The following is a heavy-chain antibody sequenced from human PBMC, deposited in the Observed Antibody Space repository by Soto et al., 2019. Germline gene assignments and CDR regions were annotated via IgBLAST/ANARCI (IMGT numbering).Heavy chain of an antibody. CDR3: ARDIVVVVAASYYYSGMDV. J-gene: IGHJ6*02. CDR1: GYTLTSYT. V-gene: IGHV1-3*01. Sequence: GASVKVSCKASGYTLTSYTMHWVRQAPGQRLEWMGWINAGNGNTKYSQKFQGRVTISRDTFASTAYMELSSLRSEDTAVYYCARDIVVVVAASYYYSGMDVWGQGTTVTVSS. CDR2: INAGNGNT. D-gene: IGHD2-15*01.